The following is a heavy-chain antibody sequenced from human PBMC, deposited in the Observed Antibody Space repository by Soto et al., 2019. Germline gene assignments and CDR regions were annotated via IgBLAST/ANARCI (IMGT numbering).Heavy chain of an antibody. J-gene: IGHJ4*02. CDR1: GFTFSSYG. Sequence: QVQLVESGGGVVQPGRSLRLSCAASGFTFSSYGMHWVRQAPGKGLEWVAVIWYDGSNKYYADSVKGRFTISRYNSKNTLYLQMNSMRAEDTAVYYCARSGWPSYFDYWGQGTMVTVSS. CDR2: IWYDGSNK. D-gene: IGHD6-19*01. V-gene: IGHV3-33*01. CDR3: ARSGWPSYFDY.